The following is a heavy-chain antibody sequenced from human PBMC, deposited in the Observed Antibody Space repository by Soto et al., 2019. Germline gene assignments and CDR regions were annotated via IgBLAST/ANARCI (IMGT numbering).Heavy chain of an antibody. V-gene: IGHV4-59*01. D-gene: IGHD2-8*02. CDR1: GDSISSYY. Sequence: TSETLSLTCTLSGDSISSYYWTWIRQPPGKGLEWIGYGHYSGSSKYNPSLKSRVSISVDTSKNQFSLKLSSVTAADTAFYYCSRDLGSVLSDWGQGTLVTVSS. CDR2: GHYSGSS. J-gene: IGHJ4*02. CDR3: SRDLGSVLSD.